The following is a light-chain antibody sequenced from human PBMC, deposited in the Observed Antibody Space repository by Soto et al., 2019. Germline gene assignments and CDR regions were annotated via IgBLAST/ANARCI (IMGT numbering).Light chain of an antibody. CDR3: QQRKNWPPIT. CDR1: QSVGSY. J-gene: IGKJ5*01. V-gene: IGKV3-11*01. CDR2: DAS. Sequence: EVVLTQSPATLSLSPGERATLSCRASQSVGSYLAWYQQKPGQAPRLLIYDASNRAPGIPARFSGSGSGTDFTLTISSLDPEDFGVYYCQQRKNWPPITFGQGTRLEIK.